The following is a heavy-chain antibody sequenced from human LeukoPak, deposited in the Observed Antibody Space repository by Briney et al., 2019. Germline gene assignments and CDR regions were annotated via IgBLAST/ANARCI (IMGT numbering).Heavy chain of an antibody. D-gene: IGHD3-22*01. CDR2: IYYSGST. J-gene: IGHJ6*02. Sequence: SETLSLTCTVSGGSISSYYWSWIRQPPGKGLEWIGYIYYSGSTNYNPSLKSRVTISVDTSKNQFSLKLSSVTAADTAVYYCARVPCYYDSSGYYSDPYYYYGMDVWGQGTTVTVSS. CDR3: ARVPCYYDSSGYYSDPYYYYGMDV. CDR1: GGSISSYY. V-gene: IGHV4-59*01.